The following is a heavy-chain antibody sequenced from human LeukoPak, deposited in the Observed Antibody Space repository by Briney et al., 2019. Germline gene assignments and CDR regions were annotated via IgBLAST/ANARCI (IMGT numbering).Heavy chain of an antibody. CDR3: AKGGTSYYGGSLYYFDY. CDR1: GFTFSSYA. V-gene: IGHV3-23*01. CDR2: ISGSGGST. Sequence: GGSLRLSCAASGFTFSSYAMSWVRQAPGKGLEWVSAISGSGGSTYYADSVKGRFTISRDNSKNTLYLQMNSLRAEDTAVYYCAKGGTSYYGGSLYYFDYWGQGTLVTVSS. J-gene: IGHJ4*02. D-gene: IGHD4-23*01.